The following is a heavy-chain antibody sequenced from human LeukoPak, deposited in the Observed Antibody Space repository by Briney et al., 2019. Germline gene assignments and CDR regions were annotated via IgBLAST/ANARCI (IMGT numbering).Heavy chain of an antibody. CDR2: IRSKAYGGTT. Sequence: GALRLSCTASGFTFGDYAMSWVRQAPGKGLEWVGFIRSKAYGGTTEYAASVKGRFTISRDDSKSIAYLQMNSLKTEDTAIYYCADFGSGSYCFDYWGQGTLVTVSS. CDR3: ADFGSGSYCFDY. D-gene: IGHD3-10*01. V-gene: IGHV3-49*04. J-gene: IGHJ4*02. CDR1: GFTFGDYA.